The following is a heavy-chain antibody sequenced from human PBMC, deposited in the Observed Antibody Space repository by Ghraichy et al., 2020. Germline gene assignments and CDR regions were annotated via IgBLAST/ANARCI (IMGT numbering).Heavy chain of an antibody. Sequence: SETLSLTCAVYGGSFSGYYWSWIRQPPGKGLEWIGEINHSGSTNYNPSLKSRVTISVDTSKNQFSLKLSSVTAADTAVYYCARVKRGLAPFDYWGQGTLVTVSS. CDR3: ARVKRGLAPFDY. D-gene: IGHD3-10*01. V-gene: IGHV4-34*01. J-gene: IGHJ4*02. CDR1: GGSFSGYY. CDR2: INHSGST.